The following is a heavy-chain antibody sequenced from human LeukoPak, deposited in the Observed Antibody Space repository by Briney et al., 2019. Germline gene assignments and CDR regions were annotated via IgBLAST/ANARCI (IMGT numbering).Heavy chain of an antibody. D-gene: IGHD6-19*01. CDR3: ARVCNSSGWWEPAWWFDP. V-gene: IGHV1-2*02. CDR1: GYTFTGYY. CDR2: INPNSGGT. J-gene: IGHJ5*02. Sequence: ASVKVSCKASGYTFTGYYMHWVRQAPGQGLEWMGWINPNSGGTNYAQKFQGRVTMTRDTSISTAYMELSRLRSDDTAVYYCARVCNSSGWWEPAWWFDPWGQGALVTVSS.